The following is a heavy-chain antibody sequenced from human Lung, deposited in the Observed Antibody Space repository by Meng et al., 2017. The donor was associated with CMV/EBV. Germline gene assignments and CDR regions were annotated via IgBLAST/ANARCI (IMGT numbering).Heavy chain of an antibody. CDR3: ARGAYYGSGRLDY. V-gene: IGHV3-48*03. Sequence: GGSLRLXXGASGFTFSSYEMNWVRQAPGKGLEWLSYISSSCSIIYYTDSVKGRFTISRDNAKNSLYLQMNSLRAEDTAVHYCARGAYYGSGRLDYWGQGPLATFSS. J-gene: IGHJ4*02. CDR1: GFTFSSYE. CDR2: ISSSCSII. D-gene: IGHD3-10*01.